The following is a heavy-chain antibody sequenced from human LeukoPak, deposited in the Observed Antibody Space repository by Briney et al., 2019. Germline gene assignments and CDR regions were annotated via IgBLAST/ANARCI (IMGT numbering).Heavy chain of an antibody. V-gene: IGHV1-2*02. CDR3: ARVRLADERAWAY. CDR1: GYTFSDFY. J-gene: IGHJ4*02. Sequence: GASVKVSCKASGYTFSDFYIHWVRQAPGQGLEYVGWITPKSGDTYSPQRFQGRVTMTRDAPISTAYMELSSLRSDDTAVYFCARVRLADERAWAYWGQGTLVTVSS. CDR2: ITPKSGDT. D-gene: IGHD3-3*02.